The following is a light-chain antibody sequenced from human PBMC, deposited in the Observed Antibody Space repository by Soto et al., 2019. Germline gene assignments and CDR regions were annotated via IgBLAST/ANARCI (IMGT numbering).Light chain of an antibody. CDR3: AAWDDSLSGVV. J-gene: IGLJ2*01. V-gene: IGLV1-47*01. CDR1: RSNIGSNY. CDR2: RNN. Sequence: QSVLTQPTSASGTPGQRVTISCSGSRSNIGSNYVYWYQQLPGTAPKLLIYRNNQRPSGVPDRFSGAKSGTSDSLAISGLRSEDESYYYCAAWDDSLSGVVFGGGTKVTVL.